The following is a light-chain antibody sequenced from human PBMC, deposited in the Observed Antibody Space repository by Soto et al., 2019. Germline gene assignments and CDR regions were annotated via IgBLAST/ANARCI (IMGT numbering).Light chain of an antibody. CDR2: GNR. CDR1: SSNIGSNT. V-gene: IGLV1-44*01. Sequence: QSVLTQPPSASGTPGQRVTISCSGSSSNIGSNTVSWYQQLPQRAPKLLIFGNRNRTSGVPDRFSGSKSGTSASLAITGLQAEDEAHYYCQSYDSRLFDVFGSGTKLTVL. J-gene: IGLJ1*01. CDR3: QSYDSRLFDV.